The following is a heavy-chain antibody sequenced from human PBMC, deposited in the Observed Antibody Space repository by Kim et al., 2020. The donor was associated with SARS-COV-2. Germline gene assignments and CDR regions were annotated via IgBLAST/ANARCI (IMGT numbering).Heavy chain of an antibody. V-gene: IGHV4-34*01. Sequence: PALKSRVTISVDTSKNQFSLKLSSVTAADTAVYYCARGPTARDGYNYADYWGQGTLVTVSS. CDR3: ARGPTARDGYNYADY. D-gene: IGHD5-12*01. J-gene: IGHJ4*02.